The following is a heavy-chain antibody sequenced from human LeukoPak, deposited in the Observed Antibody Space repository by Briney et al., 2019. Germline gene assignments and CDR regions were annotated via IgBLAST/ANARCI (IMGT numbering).Heavy chain of an antibody. D-gene: IGHD3-22*01. V-gene: IGHV3-NL1*01. CDR1: GFTFSSYW. J-gene: IGHJ4*02. CDR2: IYWNSGGT. Sequence: GGSLRLSCAASGFTFSSYWMHWVRQAPGKGLEWVSGIYWNSGGTGYVDSVKGRFTISRDNSKNTLYLQMNSLRAEDTAVYYCAATYYYDSSGLDNWGQGTLVTVSS. CDR3: AATYYYDSSGLDN.